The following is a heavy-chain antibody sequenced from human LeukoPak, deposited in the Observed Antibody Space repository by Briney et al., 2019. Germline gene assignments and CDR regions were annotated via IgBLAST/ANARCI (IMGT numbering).Heavy chain of an antibody. CDR2: INPKSGGT. CDR3: ALEYYYDSGGYYFDS. D-gene: IGHD3-22*01. Sequence: SVTVSCKASGHTFTGYYIHWVRQAPGQGLEWMGWINPKSGGTNYEQKFQGRVTMTSDTSISTAYMELSSLRSDDTAVYYCALEYYYDSGGYYFDSWGQGTLVTVSS. V-gene: IGHV1-2*02. CDR1: GHTFTGYY. J-gene: IGHJ4*02.